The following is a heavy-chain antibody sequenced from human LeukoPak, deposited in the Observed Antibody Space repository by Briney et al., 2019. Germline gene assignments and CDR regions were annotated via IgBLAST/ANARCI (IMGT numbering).Heavy chain of an antibody. CDR2: IYPGDSDT. D-gene: IGHD3-22*01. V-gene: IGHV5-51*01. CDR3: ARLFRNYYDSQGRGRLDY. CDR1: GYSFTSYW. J-gene: IGHJ4*02. Sequence: GESLKISCKGSGYSFTSYWIGWVRQMPGKGLEWMGIIYPGDSDTRYSPSFQGQVTISADKSISTAYLQWTSLKASDSAMYYCARLFRNYYDSQGRGRLDYWGQGTLVTVSS.